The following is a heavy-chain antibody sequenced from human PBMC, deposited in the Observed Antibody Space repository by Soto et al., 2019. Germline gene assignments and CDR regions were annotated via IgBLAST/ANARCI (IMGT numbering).Heavy chain of an antibody. CDR2: IRGFSPYT. D-gene: IGHD2-15*01. V-gene: IGHV3-21*01. J-gene: IGHJ6*02. CDR1: VFTFRSYT. Sequence: PWWSLRLSCLASVFTFRSYTMNWLRQAPGKGLEWVSAIRGFSPYTFYADSVKGRFTISRDNAKNSLYLQMNSLRAEDTAVYYCARDRGYDAHDYYYNAMDVWGQGTMVTVSS. CDR3: ARDRGYDAHDYYYNAMDV.